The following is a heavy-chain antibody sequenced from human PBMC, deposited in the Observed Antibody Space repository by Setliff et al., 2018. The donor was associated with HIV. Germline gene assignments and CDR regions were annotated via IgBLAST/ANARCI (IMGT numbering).Heavy chain of an antibody. CDR3: ARGDGYRANDAYYDTGMDV. V-gene: IGHV4-4*02. J-gene: IGHJ6*02. CDR1: GGPLNSRNW. Sequence: LSLTCAVSGGPLNSRNWWSWVRQPPGKGLEWIGEVFHSGSANSKPSLKSRVTISLDTSKNQFSLKLSSVTAADTAVYYCARGDGYRANDAYYDTGMDVWGQGITVTVSS. CDR2: VFHSGSA. D-gene: IGHD5-12*01.